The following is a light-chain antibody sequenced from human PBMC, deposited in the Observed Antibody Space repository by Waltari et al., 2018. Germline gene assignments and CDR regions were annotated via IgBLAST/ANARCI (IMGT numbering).Light chain of an antibody. CDR1: SSDVGPYNF. CDR3: CSYAGTSTVI. Sequence: QSALTQPASVSGSPGQSIPISCTGTSSDVGPYNFVPWYQQHPGKAPKFMIYDVSKRPSGVSNRFSGSKSGNTASLTISGLQAEDEADYYCCSYAGTSTVIFGGGTKLTVL. CDR2: DVS. V-gene: IGLV2-23*02. J-gene: IGLJ2*01.